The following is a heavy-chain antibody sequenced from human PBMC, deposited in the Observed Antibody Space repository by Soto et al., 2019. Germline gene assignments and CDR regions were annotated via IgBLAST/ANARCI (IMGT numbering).Heavy chain of an antibody. CDR3: ARGTSRWSRYPYYYMDV. V-gene: IGHV4-34*01. J-gene: IGHJ6*03. D-gene: IGHD2-15*01. CDR2: INHSGST. CDR1: GGSFSGYY. Sequence: QVQLQQWGAGLLKPSETLSLTCAVYGGSFSGYYWSWIRQPPGKGLEWIGEINHSGSTNYNPSLKSRVTISVDTSKNQFSLKLSSVTAADTAVYYCARGTSRWSRYPYYYMDVWGKGTTVTVSS.